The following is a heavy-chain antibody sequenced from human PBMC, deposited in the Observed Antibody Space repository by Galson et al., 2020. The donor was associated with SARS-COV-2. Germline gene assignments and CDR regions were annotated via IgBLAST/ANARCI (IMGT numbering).Heavy chain of an antibody. V-gene: IGHV4-59*01. Sequence: SETLSLTCTVSGGSLRNYYWSWIRQPPGKGPEWIGYIYFSGSTNYNPSLKSRVIISVDTSKNQFSLKLSSVTAADTAIYYCAGDDLGVTTINGFVYWGQGTPVTVSS. CDR2: IYFSGST. D-gene: IGHD5-12*01. J-gene: IGHJ4*02. CDR1: GGSLRNYY. CDR3: AGDDLGVTTINGFVY.